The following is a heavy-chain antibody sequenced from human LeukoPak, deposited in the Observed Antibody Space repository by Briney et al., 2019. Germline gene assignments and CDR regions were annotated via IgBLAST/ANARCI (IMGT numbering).Heavy chain of an antibody. CDR1: GGSISRGSYY. CDR2: IYTSGSA. V-gene: IGHV4-61*02. Sequence: PSQTLSLTCTLSGGSISRGSYYWSWIRHPAGKRLEWIGRIYTSGSANYNPSLKSRVTISVDTSKNQFSLKLSSVTAADTAVYYCARGITIFGVVTAMDVWGQGTTVTVSS. CDR3: ARGITIFGVVTAMDV. D-gene: IGHD3-3*01. J-gene: IGHJ6*02.